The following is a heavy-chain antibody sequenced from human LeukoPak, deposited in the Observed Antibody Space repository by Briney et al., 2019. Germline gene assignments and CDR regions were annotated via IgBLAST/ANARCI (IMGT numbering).Heavy chain of an antibody. V-gene: IGHV5-51*01. D-gene: IGHD1-26*01. J-gene: IGHJ3*02. Sequence: GESLKISCKGSGYNFAQYRIGWVRQMPGKGLEWMGITHPGDSDTIYSPSFRGQATMSADKSISTAYLQWSSLKASDTAMYYCARLWGGIVAADDAFDIWGQGTMVTVSS. CDR1: GYNFAQYR. CDR2: THPGDSDT. CDR3: ARLWGGIVAADDAFDI.